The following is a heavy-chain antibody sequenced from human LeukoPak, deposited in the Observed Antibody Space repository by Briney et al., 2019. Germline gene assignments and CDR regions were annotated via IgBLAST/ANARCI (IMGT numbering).Heavy chain of an antibody. Sequence: PSETLSLTCTVSGGSISSGSYYWSWIRQPAGKGLEWIGRIYTSGSTNYNPSLKSRVTISVDTSKNQFSLKLSSVTAADTALYHCARGRLRLGSFSLNYLYGMDVWGQGTTVTVSS. D-gene: IGHD1-26*01. V-gene: IGHV4-61*02. CDR1: GGSISSGSYY. J-gene: IGHJ6*02. CDR2: IYTSGST. CDR3: ARGRLRLGSFSLNYLYGMDV.